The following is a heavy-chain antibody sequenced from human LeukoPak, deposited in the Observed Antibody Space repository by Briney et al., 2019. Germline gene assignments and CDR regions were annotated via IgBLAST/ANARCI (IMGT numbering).Heavy chain of an antibody. CDR1: GYTFTSYY. D-gene: IGHD5-18*01. J-gene: IGHJ4*02. V-gene: IGHV1-46*01. CDR2: INPSGGST. CDR3: ARGAVDTAMGIDY. Sequence: ASVKVSCKASGYTFTSYYMHWVRQAPGQGLEWMGMINPSGGSTSYAQKFQGRVTMTRDTSTSTVYTELSSLRSEDTAVYCCARGAVDTAMGIDYWGQGTLVTVSS.